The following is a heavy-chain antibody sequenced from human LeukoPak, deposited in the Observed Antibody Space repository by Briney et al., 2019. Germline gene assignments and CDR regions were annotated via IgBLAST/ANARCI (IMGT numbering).Heavy chain of an antibody. CDR3: ATAIAAWSLGDY. CDR1: GYTLTELS. D-gene: IGHD6-13*01. Sequence: ASVKVPCKVSGYTLTELSMHWVRQAPGKGLEWMGGFDPEDGETIYAQKFQGRVTMTEDTSTDTAYMELSSLRSEDTAVYYCATAIAAWSLGDYWGQGTLVTVSS. CDR2: FDPEDGET. J-gene: IGHJ4*02. V-gene: IGHV1-24*01.